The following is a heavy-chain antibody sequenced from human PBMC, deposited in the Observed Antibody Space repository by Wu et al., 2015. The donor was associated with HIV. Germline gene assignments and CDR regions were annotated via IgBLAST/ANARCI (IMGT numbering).Heavy chain of an antibody. CDR3: ARGYFYDGGYYFDS. V-gene: IGHV1-69*05. D-gene: IGHD2-15*01. J-gene: IGHJ4*02. CDR1: GGTFSSYA. Sequence: QVQLVQSGAEVKKPGSSVKVSCKASGGTFSSYAISWVRQAPGQGLEWLGGLTLIFGTSKFAQRFQGRVSITTDGSKGLAYMELSSLRSEDTAVYYCARGYFYDGGYYFDSWGPGTLVTVSS. CDR2: LTLIFGTS.